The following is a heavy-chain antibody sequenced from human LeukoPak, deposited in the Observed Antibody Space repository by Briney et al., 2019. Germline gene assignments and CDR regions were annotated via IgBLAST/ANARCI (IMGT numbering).Heavy chain of an antibody. J-gene: IGHJ4*02. CDR2: IKQDGSEK. D-gene: IGHD6-19*01. CDR1: GFTFSSYS. V-gene: IGHV3-7*01. Sequence: GGSLGLSCAASGFTFSSYSMNWVRQAPGKGLEWVANIKQDGSEKYYVDSVKGRFTISRDNAKNSLYLQMNSLRAEDTAVYYCARTEYSSGWTDYWGQGTLVTVSS. CDR3: ARTEYSSGWTDY.